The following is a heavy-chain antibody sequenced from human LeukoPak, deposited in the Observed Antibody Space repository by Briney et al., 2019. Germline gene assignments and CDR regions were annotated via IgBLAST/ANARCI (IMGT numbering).Heavy chain of an antibody. CDR1: GYTFTGYY. J-gene: IGHJ6*03. D-gene: IGHD5-12*01. V-gene: IGHV1-2*02. CDR3: AATPDDDYYYYYMDV. Sequence: ASVKVSCKASGYTFTGYYMHWVRQAPGQGLEWMGWINPNSGGTNYAQKFQGRVTMTRDTSISTAYMELSRLRSDDTAVYYCAATPDDDYYYYYMDVWGKGTTVTVSS. CDR2: INPNSGGT.